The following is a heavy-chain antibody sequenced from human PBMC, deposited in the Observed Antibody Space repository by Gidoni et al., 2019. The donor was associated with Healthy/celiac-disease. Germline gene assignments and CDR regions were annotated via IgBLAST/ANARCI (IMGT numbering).Heavy chain of an antibody. CDR3: ARDSSGWYVLDY. J-gene: IGHJ4*02. Sequence: VQLQESGPGLAKPSQTLSLTCTVSGGSISSGSYYWSWIRQPAGKGLEWIGRIYTSGSTNYNPSLKSRVTISVDTSKNQFSLKLSSVTAADTAVYYCARDSSGWYVLDYWGQGTLVTVSS. CDR2: IYTSGST. D-gene: IGHD6-19*01. V-gene: IGHV4-61*02. CDR1: GGSISSGSYY.